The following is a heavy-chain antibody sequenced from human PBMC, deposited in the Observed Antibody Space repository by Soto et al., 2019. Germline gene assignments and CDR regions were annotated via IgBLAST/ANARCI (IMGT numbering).Heavy chain of an antibody. CDR1: GYTFTNYD. CDR2: MNPNSGNT. D-gene: IGHD5-12*01. Sequence: GASVKVSCKTSGYTFTNYDINWVLQAPGEGLEWMGWMNPNSGNTGYAQKFKARVTMTRNTSISTAYMELSSLRSDDTAVYYCAKGLGSATILKLYYFYPLDVWGQGTTVTVSS. V-gene: IGHV1-8*01. CDR3: AKGLGSATILKLYYFYPLDV. J-gene: IGHJ6*02.